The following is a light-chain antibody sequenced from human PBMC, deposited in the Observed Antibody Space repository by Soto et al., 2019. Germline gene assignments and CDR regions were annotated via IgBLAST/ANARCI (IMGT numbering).Light chain of an antibody. CDR2: DVS. J-gene: IGLJ2*01. CDR1: SSDVGAYNY. CDR3: TSSTDSTLEV. V-gene: IGLV2-14*03. Sequence: QSALTQPASVSGSPGQSITISCTGTSSDVGAYNYVSWYQHHPVKAPRLIINDVSHRPSGVSNRFSGSKSGNTASLTISGLQAEDEADYYCTSSTDSTLEVFGGGTKLTVL.